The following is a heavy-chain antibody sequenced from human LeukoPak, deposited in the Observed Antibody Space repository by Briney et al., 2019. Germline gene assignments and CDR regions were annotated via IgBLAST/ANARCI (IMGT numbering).Heavy chain of an antibody. CDR3: ASTAIQRDY. V-gene: IGHV4-30-2*01. Sequence: PSQTLSLTCAVSGGSISSGGYSWSWIRQPPGKGLEWIGYIYHSASTYYNPSLKSRVTISVDRSKNQFSLKLSSVPAADTAVYYCASTAIQRDYWGQGTLVTVSS. CDR2: IYHSAST. J-gene: IGHJ4*02. D-gene: IGHD5-18*01. CDR1: GGSISSGGYS.